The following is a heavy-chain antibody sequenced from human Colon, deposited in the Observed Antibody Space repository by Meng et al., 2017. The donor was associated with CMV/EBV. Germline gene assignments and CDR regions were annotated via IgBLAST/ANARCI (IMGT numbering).Heavy chain of an antibody. V-gene: IGHV4-39*07. CDR1: GFSFSTSTYY. CDR2: IYFRGST. CDR3: AREGYPGGSEFGP. Sequence: SETLSLTGTVSGFSFSTSTYYWAWIRQPPGRGLEWIGSIYFRGSTYYNPSLKSRVAMSLDTSKSQFSLNLTSMTAADTAMYYCAREGYPGGSEFGPWGQGILVTVSS. J-gene: IGHJ5*02. D-gene: IGHD2-15*01.